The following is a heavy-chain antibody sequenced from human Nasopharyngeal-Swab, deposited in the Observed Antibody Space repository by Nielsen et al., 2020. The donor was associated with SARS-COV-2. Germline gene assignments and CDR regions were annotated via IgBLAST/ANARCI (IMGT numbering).Heavy chain of an antibody. V-gene: IGHV5-51*01. Sequence: VRQMPGKGLEGMGIIYPDDSNTRYSPSFQGHVTISVDKSTTSAYLQWSSLKASDSGIFYCARGFWYDYDSIAYPTAFDYWGQGTLVTVSS. CDR2: IYPDDSNT. J-gene: IGHJ4*02. D-gene: IGHD3-22*01. CDR3: ARGFWYDYDSIAYPTAFDY.